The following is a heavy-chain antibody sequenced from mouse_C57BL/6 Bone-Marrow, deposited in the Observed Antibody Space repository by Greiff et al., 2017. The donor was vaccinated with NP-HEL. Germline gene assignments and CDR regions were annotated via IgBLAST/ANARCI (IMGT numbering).Heavy chain of an antibody. V-gene: IGHV1-69*01. CDR1: GYTFTSYW. CDR2: IDPSDSYT. Sequence: VQLQQPGAELVMPGASVKLSCKASGYTFTSYWMHWVKQRPGQGLEWIGEIDPSDSYTNYNQKFKGKSTLTVDNSSNTAYMQLSSLTSEDSAVYYCAKLLRPQGFDYWDRGTALTVTS. J-gene: IGHJ2*01. D-gene: IGHD1-2*01. CDR3: AKLLRPQGFDY.